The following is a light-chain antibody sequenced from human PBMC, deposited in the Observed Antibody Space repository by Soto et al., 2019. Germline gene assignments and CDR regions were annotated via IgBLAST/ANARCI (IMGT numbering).Light chain of an antibody. Sequence: EIVMTQSPAILSVSPGETNRLSCRAIQSINSDVAWYQQKVGQTHRLLIHGASTRATGIAARFSGSGSGTDFSLTIRRLETDDSAVYYGQQCSFWPRIPFGQCTRLEIK. V-gene: IGKV3D-15*01. CDR2: GAS. J-gene: IGKJ5*01. CDR3: QQCSFWPRIP. CDR1: QSINSD.